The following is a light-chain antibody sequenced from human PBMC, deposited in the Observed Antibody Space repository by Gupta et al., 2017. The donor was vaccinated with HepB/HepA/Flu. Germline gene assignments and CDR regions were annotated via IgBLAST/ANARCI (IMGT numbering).Light chain of an antibody. J-gene: IGLJ1*01. Sequence: QLVLTQSPSASASLGASVTLTCTLSSGHSSYAIAWHQQQPEKGPRYLMNVNSDGSHTKGDGIPDRFSGSSSGAERYLTISSLQSEDEADYYCQTWGSGIGYALGTGTKVTVL. V-gene: IGLV4-69*01. CDR1: SGHSSYA. CDR3: QTWGSGIGYA. CDR2: VNSDGSH.